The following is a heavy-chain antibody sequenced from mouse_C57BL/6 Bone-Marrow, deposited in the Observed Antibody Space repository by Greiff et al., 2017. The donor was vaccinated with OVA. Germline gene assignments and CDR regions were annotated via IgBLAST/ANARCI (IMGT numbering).Heavy chain of an antibody. CDR3: ARVNWDFFAY. J-gene: IGHJ3*01. V-gene: IGHV3-6*01. Sequence: PSLKNRISITRDTSKNQFFLKLNSVTTEDTATYYCARVNWDFFAYWGQGTLVTVSA. D-gene: IGHD4-1*01.